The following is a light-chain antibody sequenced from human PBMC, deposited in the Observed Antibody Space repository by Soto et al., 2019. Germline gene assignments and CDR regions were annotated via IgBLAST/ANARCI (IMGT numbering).Light chain of an antibody. CDR2: GNS. V-gene: IGLV1-40*01. J-gene: IGLJ2*01. CDR3: QSYDSSLSVL. CDR1: SSNIGAGYD. Sequence: QSVLTQPPSVSGAPGQRVTISCTGSSSNIGAGYDVHWYQQLPGTAPKLLIYGNSNRPSGVPDRFSGSKSGTSASLAITGFQAEDEADYYCQSYDSSLSVLLGGGTKLTVL.